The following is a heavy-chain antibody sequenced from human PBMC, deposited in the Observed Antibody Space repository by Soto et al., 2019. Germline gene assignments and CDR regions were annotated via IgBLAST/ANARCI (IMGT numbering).Heavy chain of an antibody. J-gene: IGHJ6*02. Sequence: QVQLVQSGAEVKKPGSSVKVSCKASGGTFSSYAISWVRQAPGQGLEWMGGIIPIFGTANYAQKFQGRVTINEDKSTSTAYMELSSLRSEDTAVYYCARGPDCSSTSCYLVGIYYYYYYGMDVWGQGTTVTVSS. CDR1: GGTFSSYA. D-gene: IGHD2-2*01. CDR3: ARGPDCSSTSCYLVGIYYYYYYGMDV. V-gene: IGHV1-69*06. CDR2: IIPIFGTA.